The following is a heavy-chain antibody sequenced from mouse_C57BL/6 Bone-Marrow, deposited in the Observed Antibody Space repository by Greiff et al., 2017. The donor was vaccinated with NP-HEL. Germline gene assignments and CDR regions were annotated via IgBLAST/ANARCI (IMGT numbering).Heavy chain of an antibody. Sequence: QVQLQQSGAELARPGASVKLSCKASGYTFTSYGISWVKQRTGQGLEWIGEIYPRSGNTYYNEKFKSKATLTVDKSSSTAYMQLSSLTSEDSAVYYCARGGYYGSPYWYFDVWGTGTTVTVSS. CDR1: GYTFTSYG. CDR3: ARGGYYGSPYWYFDV. V-gene: IGHV1-81*01. D-gene: IGHD1-1*01. CDR2: IYPRSGNT. J-gene: IGHJ1*03.